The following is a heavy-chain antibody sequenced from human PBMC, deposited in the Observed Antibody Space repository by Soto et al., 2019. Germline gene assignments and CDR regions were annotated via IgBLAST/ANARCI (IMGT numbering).Heavy chain of an antibody. CDR1: GYTLTELS. CDR2: FDPEDGET. V-gene: IGHV1-24*01. Sequence: ASVKVSCKVSGYTLTELSMHWVRQAPGKGLEWMGGFDPEDGETIYAQKFQGRVTMTEDTSTDTAYMELSSLRSEDTAVYYCASFTMIVDLHNTGFDYWGQGTLVTVSS. J-gene: IGHJ4*02. D-gene: IGHD3-22*01. CDR3: ASFTMIVDLHNTGFDY.